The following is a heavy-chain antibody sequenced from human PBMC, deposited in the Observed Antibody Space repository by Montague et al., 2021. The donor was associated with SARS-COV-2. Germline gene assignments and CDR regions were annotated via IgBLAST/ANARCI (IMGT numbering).Heavy chain of an antibody. CDR2: IKQDGSEK. Sequence: SLRLSCAASGFTFSSYWMSWVRQAPGKELEWVANIKQDGSEKYYVDSVKGRFIISRDNAKTSLFLQMNSLRAEDTAVYFCARSIWFGPFDYWGQGTLVTVSS. V-gene: IGHV3-7*01. D-gene: IGHD3-10*01. J-gene: IGHJ4*02. CDR1: GFTFSSYW. CDR3: ARSIWFGPFDY.